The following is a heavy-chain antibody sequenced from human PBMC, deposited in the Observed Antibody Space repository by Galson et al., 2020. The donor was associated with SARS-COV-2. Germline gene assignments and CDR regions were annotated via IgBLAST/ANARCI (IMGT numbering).Heavy chain of an antibody. V-gene: IGHV4-39*07. CDR1: GGSIRSSSYY. CDR3: ARIPVPFAGGDFDY. J-gene: IGHJ4*02. Sequence: SETLSLTCTVSGGSIRSSSYYWGWIRQPPGKGLEWIGNIFYSGTTYYNPSLRSRVTISVDTSKNQFSLNLSSVTAADTAVYYCARIPVPFAGGDFDYWGQGILVTVSP. CDR2: IFYSGTT. D-gene: IGHD3-16*01.